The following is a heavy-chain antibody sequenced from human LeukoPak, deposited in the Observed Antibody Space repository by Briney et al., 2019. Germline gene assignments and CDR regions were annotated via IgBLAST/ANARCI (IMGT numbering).Heavy chain of an antibody. D-gene: IGHD1-1*01. CDR3: ARTGTPQILIHYMDV. J-gene: IGHJ6*03. V-gene: IGHV1-2*04. Sequence: ASVKVSCKASGYTFTGYYMHWVRQAPGQGLEWMGWINPNSGGTNYAQKFQGWVTMTRDTSISTAYMELSSLRSEDTAVYYCARTGTPQILIHYMDVWGKGTTVTVSS. CDR2: INPNSGGT. CDR1: GYTFTGYY.